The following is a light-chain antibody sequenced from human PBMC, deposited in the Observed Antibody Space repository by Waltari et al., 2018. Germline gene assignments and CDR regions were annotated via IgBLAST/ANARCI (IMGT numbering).Light chain of an antibody. V-gene: IGKV3-20*01. CDR2: GAS. CDR3: QQYGSSPFT. J-gene: IGKJ3*01. CDR1: QSVSSSP. Sequence: EIVLTQSPGTLSLSPGERATLSCRASQSVSSSPLAWYQQKPGQAPRLLIYGASSRATGIPDRFSGSGSGTDFTLTISRLEPEDFAVYYCQQYGSSPFTFGPGTKVDIK.